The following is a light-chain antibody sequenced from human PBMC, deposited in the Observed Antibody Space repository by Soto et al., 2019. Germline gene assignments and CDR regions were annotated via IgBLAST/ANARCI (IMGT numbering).Light chain of an antibody. Sequence: DIQMTQSPSSLSPSVGDRVTITCRASRSISDWLAWYQQKPGKAPELLIFDASNLKSGVSSRFSGRGSGTEFTLTISRLQPDDVATYYCLQYSSHPWTFGQGTKVDIK. CDR1: RSISDW. CDR2: DAS. CDR3: LQYSSHPWT. J-gene: IGKJ1*01. V-gene: IGKV1-5*01.